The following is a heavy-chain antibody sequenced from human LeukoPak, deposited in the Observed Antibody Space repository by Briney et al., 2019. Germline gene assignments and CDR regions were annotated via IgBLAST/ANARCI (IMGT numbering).Heavy chain of an antibody. V-gene: IGHV1-2*02. CDR1: GYTLTGYY. J-gene: IGHJ3*02. D-gene: IGHD2-2*01. CDR3: AREYLSDCSSTSCATPNAFDI. Sequence: ASVKVSCKASGYTLTGYYMHWVRQAPGQGLEWMGWINPNSGGTNYAQKFQGRVTMTRDTSLSTAYMELSRLRSDDTAVYYCAREYLSDCSSTSCATPNAFDIWGQGTMVTVSS. CDR2: INPNSGGT.